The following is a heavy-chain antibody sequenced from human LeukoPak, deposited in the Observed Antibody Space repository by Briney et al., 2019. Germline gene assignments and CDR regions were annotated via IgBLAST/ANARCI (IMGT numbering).Heavy chain of an antibody. CDR1: SGSFRGYY. CDR2: IKHSGSA. J-gene: IGHJ4*02. CDR3: ARGRIAAV. D-gene: IGHD6-13*01. V-gene: IGHV4-34*01. Sequence: SETLSLTCAVDSGSFRGYYWGWIRQPPGKWLEWIGKIKHSGSADYNPSLKSRVTTSLDTSKTQFSLQLSSVTAADTAVYYSARGRIAAVWGQGTLVTVSS.